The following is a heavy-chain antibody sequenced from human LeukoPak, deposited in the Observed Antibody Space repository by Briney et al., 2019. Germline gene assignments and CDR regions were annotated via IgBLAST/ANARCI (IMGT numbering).Heavy chain of an antibody. V-gene: IGHV1-18*01. Sequence: ASVKVSCKASGYTFSSYGISWVRQAPGQGLEWMGWISAYNGKTNYAQKLQGRVTMTTDTSTSTAYMELRSLRSDDTAMYYCARVPIPEVLWFGEEQGGYYYYYMDVWGKGTTVTISS. CDR3: ARVPIPEVLWFGEEQGGYYYYYMDV. CDR2: ISAYNGKT. CDR1: GYTFSSYG. J-gene: IGHJ6*03. D-gene: IGHD3-10*01.